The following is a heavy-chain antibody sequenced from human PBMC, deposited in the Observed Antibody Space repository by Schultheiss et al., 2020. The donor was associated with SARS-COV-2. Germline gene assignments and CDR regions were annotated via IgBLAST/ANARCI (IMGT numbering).Heavy chain of an antibody. CDR1: GFTFSGSA. CDR2: IRSKARNYAT. Sequence: GESLKISCAASGFTFSGSAMHWVRQASGKGLEWVGRIRSKARNYATTYAASVKGRFIISRDNSKNTLYLQMNSLRAEDTAVYYCAATVESSSGYYGMDVWGQGTTVTVSS. V-gene: IGHV3-73*01. D-gene: IGHD6-6*01. CDR3: AATVESSSGYYGMDV. J-gene: IGHJ6*02.